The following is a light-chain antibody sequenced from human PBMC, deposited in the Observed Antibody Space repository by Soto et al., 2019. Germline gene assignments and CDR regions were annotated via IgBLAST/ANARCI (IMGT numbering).Light chain of an antibody. CDR3: SLYTSSSTYV. J-gene: IGLJ1*01. CDR1: SSDVGSYNR. Sequence: QSVLTQPPSVSGSPGQSVTISCTGTSSDVGSYNRVSWYQQPPGTAPKVMIYEVSNRPSGVPDRFSGSKSGNTASLTISGLQAEDEADYYCSLYTSSSTYVFGTGTKVTVL. CDR2: EVS. V-gene: IGLV2-18*01.